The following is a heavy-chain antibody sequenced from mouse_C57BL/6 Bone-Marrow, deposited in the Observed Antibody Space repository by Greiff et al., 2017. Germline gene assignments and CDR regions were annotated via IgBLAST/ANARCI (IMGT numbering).Heavy chain of an antibody. CDR2: IDPSDSYT. CDR3: ARDGYDAFDY. CDR1: GYTFTSYW. J-gene: IGHJ2*01. D-gene: IGHD2-2*01. V-gene: IGHV1-69*01. Sequence: SGAELVMPGASVKLSCKASGYTFTSYWMHWVKQRPGQGLEWIGEIDPSDSYTNYNQKFKGKSTLTVDKSSSTAYMQLSSLTSEDSAVYYCARDGYDAFDYWGQGTTLTVSS.